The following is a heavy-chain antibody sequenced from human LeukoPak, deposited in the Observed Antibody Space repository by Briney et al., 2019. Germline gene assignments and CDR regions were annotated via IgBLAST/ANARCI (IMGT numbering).Heavy chain of an antibody. D-gene: IGHD3-3*01. J-gene: IGHJ3*02. CDR2: IYHSGRT. CDR1: GGSISSYY. CDR3: ARGPLRFLEWLPDDAFDI. Sequence: SETLSLTCTVSGGSISSYYWGWIRQPPGKGLEWIGSIYHSGRTYYNPSLKSRVTISVDTSKNQFSLKLSSVTAADTAVYYCARGPLRFLEWLPDDAFDIWGQGTMVTVSS. V-gene: IGHV4-38-2*02.